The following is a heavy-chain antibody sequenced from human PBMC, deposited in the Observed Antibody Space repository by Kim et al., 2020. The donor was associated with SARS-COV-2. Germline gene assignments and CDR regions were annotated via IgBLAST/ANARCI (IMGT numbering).Heavy chain of an antibody. D-gene: IGHD6-6*01. CDR3: ARGAARPDY. Sequence: GSTNHNPSLKSRVTISVDTSKNQFSLQLSSVTAADTAVYYCARGAARPDYWGQGTLVTVSS. CDR2: GST. J-gene: IGHJ4*02. V-gene: IGHV4-61*02.